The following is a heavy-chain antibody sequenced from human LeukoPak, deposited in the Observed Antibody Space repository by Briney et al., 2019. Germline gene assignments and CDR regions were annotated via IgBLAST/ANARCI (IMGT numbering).Heavy chain of an antibody. CDR1: GFTFSRNA. J-gene: IGHJ4*02. CDR2: VTGSGGTT. CDR3: ARDGFFTPFFYFDY. V-gene: IGHV3-23*01. Sequence: GGSLRLSCAASGFTFSRNAVTWVRQAPGKGLEWVSSVTGSGGTTFYADSVKGWFTISRGNSKNTLFLQMNSLRAEDTAVYYCARDGFFTPFFYFDYWGQGTLVTVSS. D-gene: IGHD3-3*01.